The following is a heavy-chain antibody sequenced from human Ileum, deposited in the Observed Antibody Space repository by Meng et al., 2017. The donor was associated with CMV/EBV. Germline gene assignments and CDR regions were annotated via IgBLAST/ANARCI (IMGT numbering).Heavy chain of an antibody. CDR2: ISSSGSTI. V-gene: IGHV3-48*03. Sequence: SCAASGFTFSSYEMNWVRQAPGKGLEWVSYISSSGSTISYADSLKGRFTNSRDNAKNSLYLQMNSLRAEDTAVYFCARDPPITAAGGSFDYWGQGTLVTVSS. CDR1: GFTFSSYE. CDR3: ARDPPITAAGGSFDY. D-gene: IGHD6-13*01. J-gene: IGHJ4*02.